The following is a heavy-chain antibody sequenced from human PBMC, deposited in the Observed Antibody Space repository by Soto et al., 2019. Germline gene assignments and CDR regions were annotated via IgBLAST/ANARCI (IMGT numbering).Heavy chain of an antibody. CDR3: TVVVAATPYYYYYGMDV. CDR2: IRSKAYGGTT. CDR1: GFTFGDYA. D-gene: IGHD2-15*01. V-gene: IGHV3-49*04. Sequence: GGSLRLSCTASGFTFGDYAMSWVRQAPGKGLEWVGFIRSKAYGGTTEYAASVKGRFTISRDDSKSIAYLQMNSLKTEDTAVYYCTVVVAATPYYYYYGMDVWGQGTTVTVSS. J-gene: IGHJ6*02.